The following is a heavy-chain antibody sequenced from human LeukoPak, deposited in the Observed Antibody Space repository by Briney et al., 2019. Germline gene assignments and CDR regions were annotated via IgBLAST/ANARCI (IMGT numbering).Heavy chain of an antibody. CDR1: GGSISSYY. Sequence: SETLSLTCTVSGGSISSYYWSWIRQPPGKRLEWIGYIYYSGSTNYNPSLKSRVAISVDTSKNQFSLKRCSVTAADTAVYYCARGIFGVVPKTFDYWGQGTLVTVSS. D-gene: IGHD3-3*01. CDR3: ARGIFGVVPKTFDY. J-gene: IGHJ4*02. CDR2: IYYSGST. V-gene: IGHV4-59*01.